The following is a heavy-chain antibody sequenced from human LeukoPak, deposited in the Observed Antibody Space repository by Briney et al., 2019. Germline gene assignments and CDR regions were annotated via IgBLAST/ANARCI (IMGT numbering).Heavy chain of an antibody. Sequence: PGGSLRLSCAASGFTFDDYAMPWVRQAPGKGLEWVSGISWNSGSIGYADSVKGRFTISRDNAKNSLYLQMNSLRAEDTALYYCAKVEYSSAYFDYWGQGTLVTVSS. CDR2: ISWNSGSI. CDR1: GFTFDDYA. V-gene: IGHV3-9*01. D-gene: IGHD6-19*01. CDR3: AKVEYSSAYFDY. J-gene: IGHJ4*02.